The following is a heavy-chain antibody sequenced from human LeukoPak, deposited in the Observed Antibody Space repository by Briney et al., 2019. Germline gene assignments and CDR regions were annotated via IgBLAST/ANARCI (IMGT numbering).Heavy chain of an antibody. CDR2: CDTEDGET. CDR3: ATCGITWELLQGYYYMAV. Sequence: ASVKVSCKVSGYTLSELSMHWVRQAPGKGLEWMGGCDTEDGETIYAQKFQGRVTMTEDTSTDTAYMELSSLRSEDTAVYYCATCGITWELLQGYYYMAVWGKGTTVTVSS. J-gene: IGHJ6*03. V-gene: IGHV1-24*01. CDR1: GYTLSELS. D-gene: IGHD1-26*01.